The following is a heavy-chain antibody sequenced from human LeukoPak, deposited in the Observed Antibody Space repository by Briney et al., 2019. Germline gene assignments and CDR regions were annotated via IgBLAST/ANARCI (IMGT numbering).Heavy chain of an antibody. CDR1: GFTLSSYG. CDR3: ARVGTTIRASFDY. Sequence: GGSLRLSCAASGFTLSSYGMNWVRQAPGKGLEWVSGINGDGSSTNYADSVKGRFTISRDNAKNTLYLQMNSLRVEDTAVYYCARVGTTIRASFDYWGQGTLVTVSS. D-gene: IGHD1-26*01. V-gene: IGHV3-74*01. J-gene: IGHJ4*02. CDR2: INGDGSST.